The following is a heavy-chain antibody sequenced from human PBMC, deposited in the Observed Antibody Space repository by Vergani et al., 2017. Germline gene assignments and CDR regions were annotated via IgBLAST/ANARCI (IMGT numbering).Heavy chain of an antibody. CDR3: ARDIAARGYWYFDL. CDR1: GGSISSGGYS. V-gene: IGHV4-31*03. D-gene: IGHD6-6*01. CDR2: IYYSGST. J-gene: IGHJ2*01. Sequence: QVQLQESGPGLVKPSQTLSLTCTVSGGSISSGGYSWSWIRQHPGKGLEWIGYIYYSGSTYYNPSLKSRVTISVDTSKNQFSLKLSSVTAADTAVYYCARDIAARGYWYFDLWGRGTLVTVSS.